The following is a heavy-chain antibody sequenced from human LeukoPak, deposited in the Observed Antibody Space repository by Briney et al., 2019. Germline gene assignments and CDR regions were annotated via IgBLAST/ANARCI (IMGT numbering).Heavy chain of an antibody. CDR3: ARHEKEDGYNAKTFDF. CDR1: GGSISSYY. J-gene: IGHJ4*02. D-gene: IGHD5-24*01. CDR2: IYTSGST. Sequence: SETLSLTCTVSGGSISSYYWSWIRQPAGKGLEWIGRIYTSGSTNYNPSLKSRVTMSVDTSKNQFSLKLSSVTAADTAVYYCARHEKEDGYNAKTFDFWGQGTLVTVSS. V-gene: IGHV4-4*07.